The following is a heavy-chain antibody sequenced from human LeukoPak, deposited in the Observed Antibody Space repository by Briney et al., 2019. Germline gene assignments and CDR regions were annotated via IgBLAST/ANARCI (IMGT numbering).Heavy chain of an antibody. CDR2: ISSSSSYI. Sequence: GGSLRLSCAASGFTVSSNYMSWVRQAPGKGLEWVSSISSSSSYIYYADSVKGRFTISRDNAKNSLYLQMNSLRAEDTAVYYCARDRYGYDFAPFFYYFDYWGQGTLVTVSS. D-gene: IGHD5-12*01. CDR3: ARDRYGYDFAPFFYYFDY. V-gene: IGHV3-21*01. J-gene: IGHJ4*02. CDR1: GFTVSSNY.